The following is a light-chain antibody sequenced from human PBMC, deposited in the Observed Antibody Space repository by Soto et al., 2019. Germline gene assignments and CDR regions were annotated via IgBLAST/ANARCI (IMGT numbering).Light chain of an antibody. CDR3: QYYDSSLSGYVV. Sequence: QPVLTKPPSVSGASAQRVTISCTRSSSNIGAGYDVHWYQQLPGTAPKLLIYGNSNRPSGVPDRFSGSKSGTSASLAITGLQAEDEADYYCQYYDSSLSGYVVFGGGTKLTVL. V-gene: IGLV1-40*01. CDR1: SSNIGAGYD. J-gene: IGLJ2*01. CDR2: GNS.